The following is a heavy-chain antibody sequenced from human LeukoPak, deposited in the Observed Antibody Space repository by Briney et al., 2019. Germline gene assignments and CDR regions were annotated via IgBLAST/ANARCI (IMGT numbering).Heavy chain of an antibody. J-gene: IGHJ6*03. CDR2: IRYDGSNK. CDR1: GFTFSSYG. V-gene: IGHV3-30*02. D-gene: IGHD3-3*01. Sequence: GGSLRLSCAASGFTFSSYGMHWVRQAPGKGLEWVAFIRYDGSNKYYADSVKGRFTISRDNSKNTLYLQMNSLRAEDTAVYYCAKGGFWSGSLNPYYYYYYMDVWGKGTTVTVSS. CDR3: AKGGFWSGSLNPYYYYYYMDV.